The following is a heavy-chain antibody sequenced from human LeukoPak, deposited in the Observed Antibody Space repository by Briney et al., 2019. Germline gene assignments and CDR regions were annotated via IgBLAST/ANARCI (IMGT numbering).Heavy chain of an antibody. V-gene: IGHV3-11*06. CDR3: ARATHPTYYDSSGYYQDY. D-gene: IGHD3-22*01. CDR1: GFTFSDYY. J-gene: IGHJ4*02. Sequence: GGSLRLSCAASGFTFSDYYMSWIRQAPGKGLEWISYISSTNSYTNYADSVKGRFTISRDNAKNSLYLQMNSLRAEDTAVYYCARATHPTYYDSSGYYQDYWGQGTLVTVSS. CDR2: ISSTNSYT.